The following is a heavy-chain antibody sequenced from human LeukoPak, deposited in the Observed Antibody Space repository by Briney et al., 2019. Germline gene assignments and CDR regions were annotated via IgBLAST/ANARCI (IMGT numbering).Heavy chain of an antibody. D-gene: IGHD3-10*01. CDR2: IRYDGSNK. CDR3: ANGYGSGSHNDAFDI. Sequence: PGGSLRLSCAASGFTFSSYGMHWVRQAPGKGLEWVAFIRYDGSNKYYADSVKGRFTISRDNSKNTLYLQMNSLRAEDTAVYHCANGYGSGSHNDAFDIWGQGTMVTVSS. V-gene: IGHV3-30*02. J-gene: IGHJ3*02. CDR1: GFTFSSYG.